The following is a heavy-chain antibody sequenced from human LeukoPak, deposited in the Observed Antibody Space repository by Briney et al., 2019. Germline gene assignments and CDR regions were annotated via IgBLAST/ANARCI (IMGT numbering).Heavy chain of an antibody. CDR1: GFTFSSYG. Sequence: GGSLRLSCAASGFTFSSYGMHWVRQAPGKGLEWVAFIRYDGGNKYYADSVKGRFTISRDNSKNTLYLQMNSLRAEDTAVYYCAKDQAGQQLVTWGQGTLVTVSS. V-gene: IGHV3-30*02. CDR2: IRYDGGNK. CDR3: AKDQAGQQLVT. J-gene: IGHJ5*02. D-gene: IGHD6-13*01.